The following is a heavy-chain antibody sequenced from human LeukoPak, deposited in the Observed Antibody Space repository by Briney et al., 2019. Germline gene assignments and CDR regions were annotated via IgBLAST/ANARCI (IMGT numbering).Heavy chain of an antibody. CDR3: AKDLGYYDSSGYYWDYFDY. CDR1: GFTFSSYA. CDR2: ISGSGGST. J-gene: IGHJ4*02. D-gene: IGHD3-22*01. Sequence: GGSLRLSCAASGFTFSSYAMSWVRQAPGKGLEWVSAISGSGGSTYYADSVKGRFTISRDNSKNTLYLQMNSLRAEDTAVYYCAKDLGYYDSSGYYWDYFDYWGQGTLVTVSS. V-gene: IGHV3-23*01.